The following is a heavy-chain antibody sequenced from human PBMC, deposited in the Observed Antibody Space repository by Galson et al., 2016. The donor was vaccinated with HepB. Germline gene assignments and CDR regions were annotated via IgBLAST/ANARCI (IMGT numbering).Heavy chain of an antibody. Sequence: SLRLSCAASGFTFSSYWMSWVRQAPGKGLEWVANIKEDGGENYYVVSVRGRFSTSRDNAKNSLYLQMNSLTSDDTAVYYCATSPPMSGLPLLYFDNWGQGTLVTVSS. CDR2: IKEDGGEN. J-gene: IGHJ4*02. CDR3: ATSPPMSGLPLLYFDN. CDR1: GFTFSSYW. V-gene: IGHV3-7*03. D-gene: IGHD2-2*02.